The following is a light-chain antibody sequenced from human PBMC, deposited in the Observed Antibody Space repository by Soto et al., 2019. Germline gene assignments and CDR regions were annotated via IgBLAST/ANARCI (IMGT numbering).Light chain of an antibody. J-gene: IGKJ5*01. CDR2: GAS. CDR3: QQYGSSPIT. V-gene: IGKV3-20*01. CDR1: QSVNSNY. Sequence: EIVLTQSPGTLSLCPGERATLSCRASQSVNSNYLAWYQQKSGQAPRLLIYGASSRATGIPDKFSGSGSGTDFTLTISRLEPEDFAAYYCQQYGSSPITFGQGTRLEIK.